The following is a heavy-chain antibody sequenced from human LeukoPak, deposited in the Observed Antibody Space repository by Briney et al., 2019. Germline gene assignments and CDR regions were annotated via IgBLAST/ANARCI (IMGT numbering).Heavy chain of an antibody. D-gene: IGHD2-15*01. J-gene: IGHJ4*02. Sequence: GGSLRLSRAASGFTFSSYSMNWVRQAPGKWLEWVSPISSSSSYIYYADSVKGRFTISRDNAKNSLYLQMNSLRAEDTAVYYCARDLYCSGGSCDLDYWGQGTLVTVSS. CDR3: ARDLYCSGGSCDLDY. V-gene: IGHV3-21*01. CDR1: GFTFSSYS. CDR2: ISSSSSYI.